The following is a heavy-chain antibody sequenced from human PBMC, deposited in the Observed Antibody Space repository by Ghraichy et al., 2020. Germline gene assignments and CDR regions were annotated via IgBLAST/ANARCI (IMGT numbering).Heavy chain of an antibody. CDR1: GYTFTGYY. CDR2: LNPDNGVT. D-gene: IGHD1-14*01. CDR3: AREDFIDNTFHKHFDY. J-gene: IGHJ4*02. V-gene: IGHV1-2*02. Sequence: ASVKVSCKTSGYTFTGYYMHWVRQAPGQEPEWMGWLNPDNGVTHYAPKFQGRVTMTRDTSISATYMELNSLTSDDTAVYYCAREDFIDNTFHKHFDYWGQGPLITVSS.